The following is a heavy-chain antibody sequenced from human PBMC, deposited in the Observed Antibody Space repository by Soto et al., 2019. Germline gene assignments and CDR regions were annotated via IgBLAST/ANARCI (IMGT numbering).Heavy chain of an antibody. D-gene: IGHD1-1*01. J-gene: IGHJ5*02. CDR2: IYYTGST. CDR1: GGSISNYW. CDR3: ARDRDWNDWFDP. V-gene: IGHV4-59*01. Sequence: SETLSLTCPVSGGSISNYWWNWIRQSPGKGLEWMGNIYYTGSTKYNPSLQSRVTISVDMSKSQFSLRLSSVTAADTAIYYCARDRDWNDWFDPWGQGILVTVSS.